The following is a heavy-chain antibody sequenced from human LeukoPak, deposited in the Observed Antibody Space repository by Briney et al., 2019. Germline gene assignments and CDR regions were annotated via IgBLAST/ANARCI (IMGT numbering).Heavy chain of an antibody. D-gene: IGHD3-3*01. CDR2: ISPGSSYK. CDR1: TFTFSDDY. V-gene: IGHV3-11*05. Sequence: GGSLRLSCTASTFTFSDDYMGWIRQAPGKGPEWVSSISPGSSYKFCADSVEGRFTISRDDAKNSVYLQMNNLRVDDTAVYYCATERLGIFEFWGQGSLVTVSS. CDR3: ATERLGIFEF. J-gene: IGHJ4*02.